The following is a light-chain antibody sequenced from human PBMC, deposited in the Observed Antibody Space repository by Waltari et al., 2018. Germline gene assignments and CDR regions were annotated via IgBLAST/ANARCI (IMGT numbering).Light chain of an antibody. CDR1: SPNIGSNT. CDR3: AAWDDSLNGWV. CDR2: TNN. J-gene: IGLJ3*02. Sequence: QSVLTQSPSPSGPPGQTVTIPCSGSSPNIGSNTVNWYKQVPGTAPKLLIATNNQRPSGVPDRCSGSKSGTSASLAISGLQSEDEADYFCAAWDDSLNGWVFGGGTKLSVL. V-gene: IGLV1-44*01.